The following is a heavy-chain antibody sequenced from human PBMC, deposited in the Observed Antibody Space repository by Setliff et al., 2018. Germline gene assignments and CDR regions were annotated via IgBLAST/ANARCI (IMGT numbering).Heavy chain of an antibody. J-gene: IGHJ4*02. CDR3: ARVDNFWSGPIDY. V-gene: IGHV4-34*01. CDR2: INHSGST. Sequence: SETLSLTCAVYGGSFSGYYWSWIRQPPGKGLEWIGEINHSGSTNHNPSLKSRVTISVDTSENQFSLKLSSVTAADTAVYYCARVDNFWSGPIDYWGQGTLVTVSS. D-gene: IGHD3-3*01. CDR1: GGSFSGYY.